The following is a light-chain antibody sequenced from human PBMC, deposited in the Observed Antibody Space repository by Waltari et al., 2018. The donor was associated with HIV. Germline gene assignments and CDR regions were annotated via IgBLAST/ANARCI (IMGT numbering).Light chain of an antibody. V-gene: IGKV1-16*02. CDR1: QGIGES. Sequence: QMTQSPSSLSASAGDRLTITCRASQGIGESLTWFQQKPGKAPKPLIDPASTLQSGVPSKFTGSASGTDFTLTISSLQPEDFATYYCLQYKTYPFTFGGGTKVE. CDR3: LQYKTYPFT. CDR2: PAS. J-gene: IGKJ4*01.